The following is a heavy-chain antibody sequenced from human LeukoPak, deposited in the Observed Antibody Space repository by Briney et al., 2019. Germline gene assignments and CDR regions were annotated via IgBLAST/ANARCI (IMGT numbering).Heavy chain of an antibody. CDR3: ARPDGSGVNCFDP. V-gene: IGHV5-51*01. Sequence: GESLKISCKGSGCSFTSYWIGWVRQMPGKGLEWMGIIYPGDSDTRYSPSFQGQVTISADKSISPAHLQWSSLKASDTAMYYCARPDGSGVNCFDPWGQGTLVTVSS. J-gene: IGHJ5*02. CDR1: GCSFTSYW. D-gene: IGHD3-10*01. CDR2: IYPGDSDT.